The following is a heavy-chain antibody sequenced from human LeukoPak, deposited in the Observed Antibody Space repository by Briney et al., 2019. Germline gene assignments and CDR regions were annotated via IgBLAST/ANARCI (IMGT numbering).Heavy chain of an antibody. Sequence: PGGSLRLSCAASGFTFSNYWMNWVRQAPGKGLEWVANIMQDGSEKYYVDSVKGRFTISRDNAKNSLYLQMNSLRAEDTAGYYCASRYCGGDCHSPYFDYWGQGTLVTVSS. CDR1: GFTFSNYW. D-gene: IGHD2-21*02. J-gene: IGHJ4*02. CDR2: IMQDGSEK. CDR3: ASRYCGGDCHSPYFDY. V-gene: IGHV3-7*01.